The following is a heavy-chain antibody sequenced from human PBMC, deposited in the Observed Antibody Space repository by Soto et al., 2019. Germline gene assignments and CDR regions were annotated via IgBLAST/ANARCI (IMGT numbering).Heavy chain of an antibody. CDR1: GFTFSSYS. Sequence: PGGSLRLSCAASGFTFSSYSMNWVRQAPGKGLEWVSYISSSSSTIYYADSVKGRFTISRDNAKNSLYLQMNSLRAEDTAVYYCARDQVLMGQNYYYYYYMDVWGKGTTVTVSS. CDR3: ARDQVLMGQNYYYYYYMDV. CDR2: ISSSSSTI. D-gene: IGHD2-8*01. V-gene: IGHV3-48*01. J-gene: IGHJ6*03.